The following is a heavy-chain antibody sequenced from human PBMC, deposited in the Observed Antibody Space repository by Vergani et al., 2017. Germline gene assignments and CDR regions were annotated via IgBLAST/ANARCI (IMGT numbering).Heavy chain of an antibody. Sequence: QVQLVESGGGVVQRGGSLRLSCATSGFTLSNYDMQWIRQGPGKGLEFVAFIQFDGSNQYYADSVKGRFTLSRDFSKNTLYLQMNSLRTGDTATYDCAKHFRGWGIDYWGQGTQVIVSS. D-gene: IGHD3-16*01. J-gene: IGHJ4*02. CDR1: GFTLSNYD. CDR3: AKHFRGWGIDY. V-gene: IGHV3-30*02. CDR2: IQFDGSNQ.